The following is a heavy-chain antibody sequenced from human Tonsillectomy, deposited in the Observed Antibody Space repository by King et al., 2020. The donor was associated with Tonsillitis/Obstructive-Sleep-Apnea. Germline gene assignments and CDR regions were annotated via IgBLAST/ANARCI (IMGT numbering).Heavy chain of an antibody. V-gene: IGHV3-11*06. D-gene: IGHD3-22*01. CDR3: ARDLSPGHYDRIGNRHFDL. CDR1: GFTFSDYY. CDR2: ISTSSSYT. Sequence: VQLVESGGGLVKPGGSLRLSCAASGFTFSDYYMSWIRQAPGKGLEGVSYISTSSSYTNYADSLKGRFSISRDNAKNTLYLQMNSLRAEDTAVYYCARDLSPGHYDRIGNRHFDLWGRGTLVTVSS. J-gene: IGHJ2*01.